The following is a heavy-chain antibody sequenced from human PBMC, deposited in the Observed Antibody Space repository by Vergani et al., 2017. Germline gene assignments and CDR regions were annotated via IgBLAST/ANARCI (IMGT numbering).Heavy chain of an antibody. CDR1: GGSISRYY. CDR3: ARVARITIFGVARGAFDI. D-gene: IGHD3-3*01. Sequence: QVQLQESGPGLVKPSETLSLTCTVSGGSISRYYWSWIRQPPGKGLECIGYIYYRGSPNYNPSLKSRVTISVDPSKNQFSLNLSSVTAADTAVYYCARVARITIFGVARGAFDIWGQGTMVTVSS. V-gene: IGHV4-59*01. J-gene: IGHJ3*02. CDR2: IYYRGSP.